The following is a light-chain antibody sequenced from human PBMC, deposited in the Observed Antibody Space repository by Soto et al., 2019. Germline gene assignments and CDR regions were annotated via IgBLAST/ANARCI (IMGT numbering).Light chain of an antibody. CDR3: SSYTSGNTWV. J-gene: IGLJ3*02. Sequence: QSALTQPASASGSPGQSITISCTGTSSDVGDYNFVSWYQQHAGKAPQLMIYEVINRPSGVSNRFSGSKSGNTASLTISGLQTEDEADYYCSSYTSGNTWVFGGGTKLTVL. CDR2: EVI. V-gene: IGLV2-14*01. CDR1: SSDVGDYNF.